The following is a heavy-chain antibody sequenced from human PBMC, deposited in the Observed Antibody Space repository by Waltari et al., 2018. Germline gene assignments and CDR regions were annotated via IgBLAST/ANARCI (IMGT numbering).Heavy chain of an antibody. J-gene: IGHJ4*02. CDR2: ISVSGVNT. CDR3: RPEDSSGAPKYYFDY. Sequence: EIQLLESGGGLVQPGGSLGLSCAASGFIFSSYAMSWVRQAPGKGLEWVSFISVSGVNTYYADSVKGRFTISRDNSKNTLYLQMNSLRAEDTAVYYCRPEDSSGAPKYYFDYWGQGTLVTVSS. D-gene: IGHD3-22*01. V-gene: IGHV3-23*01. CDR1: GFIFSSYA.